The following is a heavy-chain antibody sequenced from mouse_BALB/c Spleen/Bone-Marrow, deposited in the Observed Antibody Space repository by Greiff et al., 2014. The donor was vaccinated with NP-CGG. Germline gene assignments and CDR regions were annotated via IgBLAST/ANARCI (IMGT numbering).Heavy chain of an antibody. J-gene: IGHJ4*01. CDR1: GFTFSDYY. V-gene: IGHV5-4*02. CDR2: ISAGGSYT. Sequence: DVMLVESGGGLVKPGGSLKLSCAASGFTFSDYYMYWVRQTPEKRLEWVATISAGGSYTYYPDSVKGRFTISRDNAKNNLYLQMSSLKSEDAAMYYCAREVAMDYWGQGTSVTVSS. CDR3: AREVAMDY.